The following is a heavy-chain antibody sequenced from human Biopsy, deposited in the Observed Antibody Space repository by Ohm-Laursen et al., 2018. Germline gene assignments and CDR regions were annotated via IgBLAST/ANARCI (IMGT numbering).Heavy chain of an antibody. CDR2: IYPGVST. D-gene: IGHD3-22*01. CDR3: ASVVLGPTNDAFDL. V-gene: IGHV4-4*07. J-gene: IGHJ3*01. Sequence: SETLSLTCNVSGGDINNYYWSWIRQPAGKGLEWIGRIYPGVSTNYNPSLKSRVTMSVDTSKKQLPLRLRSVTAADTAMYYCASVVLGPTNDAFDLWGQGTMVVVSS. CDR1: GGDINNYY.